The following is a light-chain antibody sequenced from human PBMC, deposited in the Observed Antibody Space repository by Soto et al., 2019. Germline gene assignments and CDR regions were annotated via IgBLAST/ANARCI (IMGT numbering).Light chain of an antibody. CDR1: QSVSKY. Sequence: EIVLTQSPATLSFSPGERATLSCRASQSVSKYLAWYQQKPGQAPRLLIHDASNRATGIPARFSGSGSGTDFTLTISSLEPEDFGVYDCQQRSNWPQITFGGGTKVEIK. CDR3: QQRSNWPQIT. CDR2: DAS. J-gene: IGKJ4*01. V-gene: IGKV3-11*01.